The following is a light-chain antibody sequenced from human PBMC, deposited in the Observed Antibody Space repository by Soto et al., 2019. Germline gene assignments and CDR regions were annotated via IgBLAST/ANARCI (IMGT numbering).Light chain of an antibody. CDR2: DAS. J-gene: IGKJ1*01. V-gene: IGKV3-11*01. Sequence: EIVLTQSPATLSLSPGERATLSCRASQSIGLAIAWYQHKPGQAPRLLIFDASQRATGIPARFRGSGSGTDFTLSISSLEPEDVAVYYCQQRTDRPPWTFGQGTNV. CDR3: QQRTDRPPWT. CDR1: QSIGLA.